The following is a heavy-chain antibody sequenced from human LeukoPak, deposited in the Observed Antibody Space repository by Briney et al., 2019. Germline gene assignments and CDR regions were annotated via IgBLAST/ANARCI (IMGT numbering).Heavy chain of an antibody. V-gene: IGHV1-2*02. J-gene: IGHJ3*02. CDR3: ARTPSFGAVAFDI. Sequence: ASVKVSCKASGYTLIDFYIHWVRQAPGQGLEWMGWINPNSGGRNYAQKFQGRVTMTRETSINTAYVEVSGLRYDDTAVYYCARTPSFGAVAFDIWGQGTMVTVSS. CDR2: INPNSGGR. CDR1: GYTLIDFY. D-gene: IGHD3-3*01.